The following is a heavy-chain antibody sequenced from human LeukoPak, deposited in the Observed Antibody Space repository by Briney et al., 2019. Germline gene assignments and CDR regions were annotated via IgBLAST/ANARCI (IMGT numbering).Heavy chain of an antibody. D-gene: IGHD1-26*01. CDR2: IYYSGST. CDR3: SSGSYLDY. Sequence: SETLSLTCTVSGGSIGSYCWSWIRQPPGKGLEWIGYIYYSGSTNYNPSLKSRVTISVDTSKNQFSLKLTSVTAADTAVYYCSSGSYLDYWGQGTLVTVSS. CDR1: GGSIGSYC. J-gene: IGHJ4*02. V-gene: IGHV4-59*01.